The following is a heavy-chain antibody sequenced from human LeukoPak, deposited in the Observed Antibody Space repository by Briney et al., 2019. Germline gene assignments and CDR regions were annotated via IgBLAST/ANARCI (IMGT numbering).Heavy chain of an antibody. D-gene: IGHD3-22*01. CDR2: IYYSGRT. CDR1: GGSISSYY. J-gene: IGHJ5*02. CDR3: ARSGGYGYESSGYYSAGLIDP. Sequence: SETLSVTCTVSGGSISSYYWSWIRQPPGKGREWMGYIYYSGRTNYNPSLKSRVTISVDTSKNQFSLKLSSVTAADTAVYYCARSGGYGYESSGYYSAGLIDPWGRGPLVIVSA. V-gene: IGHV4-59*08.